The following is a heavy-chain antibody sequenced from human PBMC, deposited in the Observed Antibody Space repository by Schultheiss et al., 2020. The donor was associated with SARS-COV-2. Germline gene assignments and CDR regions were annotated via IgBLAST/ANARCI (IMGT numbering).Heavy chain of an antibody. D-gene: IGHD2-15*01. V-gene: IGHV3-21*01. CDR2: ISSSSGRDI. J-gene: IGHJ5*02. CDR3: VRDRSWWTPYNCFDL. CDR1: AFIFSIYN. Sequence: GGSLRLSCEGSAFIFSIYNMHWVRQAPGKGLEWVSSISSSSGRDIYYADSMQGRFTVSRDNANNSLYLQMHSLRAEDTAVYYCVRDRSWWTPYNCFDLWGRGTLDTVSS.